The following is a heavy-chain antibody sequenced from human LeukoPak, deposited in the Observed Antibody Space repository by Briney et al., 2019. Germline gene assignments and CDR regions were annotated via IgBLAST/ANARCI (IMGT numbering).Heavy chain of an antibody. J-gene: IGHJ4*02. Sequence: ASVKVSCKASGGTLSSYAFSWVRQAPGQGLEWMGGIIPLFGTVNYAQKFQDRVTITADESTSTAYMELSSLRSEDTAVFYCARVGHYYDSSGYYYDYWGQGTLVTVSS. CDR2: IIPLFGTV. V-gene: IGHV1-69*13. D-gene: IGHD3-22*01. CDR3: ARVGHYYDSSGYYYDY. CDR1: GGTLSSYA.